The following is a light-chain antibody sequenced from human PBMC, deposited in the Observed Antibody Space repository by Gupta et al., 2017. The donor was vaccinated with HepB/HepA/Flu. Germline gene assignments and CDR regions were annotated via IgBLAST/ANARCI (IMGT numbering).Light chain of an antibody. V-gene: IGKV1-12*01. CDR3: QQGSRFPLT. CDR2: GAS. Sequence: DIQMTQSPSSVSTSVGDRVTITCRASQDIYSNLAWYQQKPGKAPKLLLYGASSVQSGVPSRFSGSASGTDYTLTISILHPEDFASYCCQQGSRFPLTFGAGTKVEIK. CDR1: QDIYSN. J-gene: IGKJ4*01.